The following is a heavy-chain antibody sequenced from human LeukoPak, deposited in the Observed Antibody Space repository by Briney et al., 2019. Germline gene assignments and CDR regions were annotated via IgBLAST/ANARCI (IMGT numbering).Heavy chain of an antibody. D-gene: IGHD2-15*01. J-gene: IGHJ5*02. Sequence: PGRSLRLSCAASGFTFSSYAMHWVRQAPGKGLEWVAVISYDGSNKYYADSVKGRFTISRDNSKNTLYLQMNSLRAEDTAVYYCAKAYCSGGSCQKWFDPWGQGTLVTVSS. CDR1: GFTFSSYA. CDR3: AKAYCSGGSCQKWFDP. V-gene: IGHV3-30*04. CDR2: ISYDGSNK.